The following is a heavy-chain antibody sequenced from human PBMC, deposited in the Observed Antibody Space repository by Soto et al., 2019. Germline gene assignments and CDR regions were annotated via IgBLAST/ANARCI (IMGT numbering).Heavy chain of an antibody. V-gene: IGHV1-69*04. CDR1: GGTFSSYT. Sequence: SVKVSCKASGGTFSSYTISWVRQAPGQGLEWMGRIIPILGIANYAQKLQGRVTMTTDTSTSTAYMELRSLRSDDTAVYYCARDQWQLGLFDYWGQGTLVTVSS. CDR2: IIPILGIA. CDR3: ARDQWQLGLFDY. D-gene: IGHD6-6*01. J-gene: IGHJ4*02.